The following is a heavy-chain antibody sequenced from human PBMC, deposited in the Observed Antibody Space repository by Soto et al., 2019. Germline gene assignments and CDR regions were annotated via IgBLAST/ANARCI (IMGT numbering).Heavy chain of an antibody. CDR3: ALNYDRRVYEDLDY. V-gene: IGHV1-18*01. CDR2: AITYSIIT. CDR1: GYTFSDRG. D-gene: IGHD3-22*01. Sequence: QIQLVQSGPEVKKPGASVKVSCKASGYTFSDRGITWVRQAPGQGLLWMGWAITYSIITNHAQKFQGRVTMSADTSQNTAYIELGSRESADTAVYYCALNYDRRVYEDLDYWGQGALGTVSS. J-gene: IGHJ4*02.